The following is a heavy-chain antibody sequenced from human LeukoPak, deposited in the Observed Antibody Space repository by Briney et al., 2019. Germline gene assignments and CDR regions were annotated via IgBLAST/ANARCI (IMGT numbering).Heavy chain of an antibody. CDR1: GFTFSKNA. V-gene: IGHV3-30-3*01. D-gene: IGHD3-22*01. CDR3: AKDQVVGDYYDSSGSNFDY. J-gene: IGHJ4*02. CDR2: IASDGNNE. Sequence: GRSLRLSCAASGFTFSKNAMHWVRQAPGKGLEWVAVIASDGNNEYYADSVKGRFTISRDNSKNTLCLQMNSLRAEDTAVYYCAKDQVVGDYYDSSGSNFDYWGQGTLVTVSS.